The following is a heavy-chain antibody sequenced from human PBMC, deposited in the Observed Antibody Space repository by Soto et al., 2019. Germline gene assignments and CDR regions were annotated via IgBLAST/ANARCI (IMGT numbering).Heavy chain of an antibody. CDR1: GGSFSGYY. J-gene: IGHJ3*01. V-gene: IGHV4-34*01. CDR3: ARGGYPNIVVGPAAKSDDSCDC. CDR2: INHSGST. D-gene: IGHD2-2*01. Sequence: SETLSLTCAVYGGSFSGYYWSWIRQPPGKGLEWIGEINHSGSTNYNPSLKSRVTISVDTSKNQFSLKLSSVTAADTAVYYCARGGYPNIVVGPAAKSDDSCDCWGQGTRGTV.